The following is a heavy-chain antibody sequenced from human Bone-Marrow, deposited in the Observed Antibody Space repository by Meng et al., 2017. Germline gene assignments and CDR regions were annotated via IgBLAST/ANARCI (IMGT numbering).Heavy chain of an antibody. CDR1: GYTFTGYY. D-gene: IGHD4-17*01. CDR3: ARGAASDGDYANYYYYGMDV. V-gene: IGHV1-2*02. Sequence: ASVKVSCKASGYTFTGYYMHWVRQAPGQGLEWMGWINPNSGGTNYAQKFQGRVTMTRDTSISTAYMELSRLRSDDTAVYYCARGAASDGDYANYYYYGMDVWGQGTTVTGAS. CDR2: INPNSGGT. J-gene: IGHJ6*01.